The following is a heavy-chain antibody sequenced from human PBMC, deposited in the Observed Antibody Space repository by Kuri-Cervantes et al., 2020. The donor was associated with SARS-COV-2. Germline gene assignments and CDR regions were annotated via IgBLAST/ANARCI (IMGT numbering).Heavy chain of an antibody. CDR2: IKQDGSEK. CDR3: ARDEGPFQTTDIAVAGTTDVGPPTLFDY. D-gene: IGHD6-19*01. Sequence: GGSLRLSCAVSGFTFSSYWMGWVRQAPGKGLEWVANIKQDGSEKYYVDSVKGRCTISRDNAKNSLYLQMNSLRAEDTAVYYCARDEGPFQTTDIAVAGTTDVGPPTLFDYWGKGTLVTVSS. V-gene: IGHV3-7*01. CDR1: GFTFSSYW. J-gene: IGHJ4*02.